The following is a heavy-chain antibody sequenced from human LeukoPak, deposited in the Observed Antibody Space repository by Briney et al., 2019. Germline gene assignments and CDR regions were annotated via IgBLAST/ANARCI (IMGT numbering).Heavy chain of an antibody. CDR2: ISGSGGST. CDR1: GFTFSSYG. D-gene: IGHD2-2*01. Sequence: GGTLRLSCAASGFTFSSYGMSWVRQAPGKGLEWVSAISGSGGSTYYADSVKGRFTISRDNSKNTLYLQMNSLRAEDTAVYYCAKEWGSTSCLDYWGQGTLVTVSS. CDR3: AKEWGSTSCLDY. J-gene: IGHJ4*02. V-gene: IGHV3-23*01.